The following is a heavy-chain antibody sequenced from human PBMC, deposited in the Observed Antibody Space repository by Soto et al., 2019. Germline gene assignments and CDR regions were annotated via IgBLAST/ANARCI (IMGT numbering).Heavy chain of an antibody. CDR1: GFTLSNYW. V-gene: IGHV3-7*03. Sequence: EVQLVESGGNLVQPWGSLRLSCAASGFTLSNYWMSWVRQAPGKGLEWVATIKQDGSETYYVDSVKGRFTISRDNAKNSFFLQMNRLRAEDTAVYYCARDREWEPSQEGFDFWGQGTLVTVSS. CDR2: IKQDGSET. D-gene: IGHD1-26*01. CDR3: ARDREWEPSQEGFDF. J-gene: IGHJ4*02.